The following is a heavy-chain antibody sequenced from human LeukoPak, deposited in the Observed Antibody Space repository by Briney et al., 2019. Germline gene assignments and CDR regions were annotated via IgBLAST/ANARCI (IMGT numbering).Heavy chain of an antibody. CDR3: ARHYSTVFDF. CDR1: GGSISSYY. Sequence: SETLSLTCTVSGGSISSYYWSWIRQPPGKGLEWIGYIYTSGSTNYNASLKRRVTISVDTSKKQFSLKRSSVTAAYTAVFYCARHYSTVFDFWGQGTLVTVSS. CDR2: IYTSGST. V-gene: IGHV4-4*09. D-gene: IGHD4-11*01. J-gene: IGHJ4*02.